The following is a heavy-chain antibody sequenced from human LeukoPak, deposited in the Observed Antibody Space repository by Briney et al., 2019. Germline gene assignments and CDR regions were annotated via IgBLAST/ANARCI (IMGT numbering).Heavy chain of an antibody. D-gene: IGHD1-26*01. V-gene: IGHV3-21*01. CDR3: ARAGISGSYSRYYYGMDV. CDR2: ISSSSSYI. CDR1: GFTFSNYA. J-gene: IGHJ6*02. Sequence: PGGSLRLSCAASGFTFSNYAMNWVRQAPGKGLEWVSSISSSSSYIYYADSVKGRFTISRDNAKNSLYLQMNSLRAEDTAVYYCARAGISGSYSRYYYGMDVWGQGTTVTVSS.